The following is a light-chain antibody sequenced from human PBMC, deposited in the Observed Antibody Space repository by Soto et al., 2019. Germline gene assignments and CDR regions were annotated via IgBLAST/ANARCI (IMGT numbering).Light chain of an antibody. CDR3: VLYRGSGISV. V-gene: IGLV8-61*01. J-gene: IGLJ3*02. CDR2: NTY. CDR1: SGSVSTRSY. Sequence: QTVVTQEPSLSVSPGGSVTLTCGLSSGSVSTRSYSSWYQQTPGQAPRTRIYNTYPHSSGVPDRFSGSILGNKAALTVTGALADCESDYYCVLYRGSGISVFGGGTKVTVL.